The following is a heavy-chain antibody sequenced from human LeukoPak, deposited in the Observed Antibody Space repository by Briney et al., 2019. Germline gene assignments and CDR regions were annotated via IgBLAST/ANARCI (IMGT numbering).Heavy chain of an antibody. V-gene: IGHV3-23*01. CDR3: AASTMVRGVTHYYYYGMDV. Sequence: GGSLRLSCAASGFTFSSYAMNWVRQAPGKGLEWVSAISDSGGSTYYADPVKGRFTISRDNSKNTLYLQMNSLRAEDTAIYYCAASTMVRGVTHYYYYGMDVWGQGTTVTVSS. J-gene: IGHJ6*02. CDR2: ISDSGGST. D-gene: IGHD3-10*01. CDR1: GFTFSSYA.